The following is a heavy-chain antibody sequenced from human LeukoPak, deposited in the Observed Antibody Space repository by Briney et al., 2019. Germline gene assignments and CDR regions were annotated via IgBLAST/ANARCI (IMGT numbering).Heavy chain of an antibody. D-gene: IGHD2-2*01. CDR3: ARFRGYCSSTSCYNFDY. Sequence: GSLRLSCAASGFTFSSYAMHWVRQAPGKGLEWVAVISYDGSNKYYADSVKGRFTISRDNSKNTLYLQMNSLRAEDTAVYYCARFRGYCSSTSCYNFDYWGQGTLVTVSS. CDR2: ISYDGSNK. V-gene: IGHV3-30-3*01. J-gene: IGHJ4*02. CDR1: GFTFSSYA.